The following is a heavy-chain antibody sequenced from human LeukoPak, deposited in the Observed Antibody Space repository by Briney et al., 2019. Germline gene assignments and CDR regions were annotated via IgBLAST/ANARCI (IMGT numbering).Heavy chain of an antibody. Sequence: PSETLSLTCTVSGDSVSSDSYYWSWIRQPPGKGLEWIGYIYYSGSTYYNPSLKSRVTISVDTSKNQFSLKLSSVTAADTAVYYCARGGKAAVRFDLWGRGTLVTVSS. CDR1: GDSVSSDSYY. J-gene: IGHJ2*01. CDR3: ARGGKAAVRFDL. V-gene: IGHV4-30-4*08. D-gene: IGHD2-15*01. CDR2: IYYSGST.